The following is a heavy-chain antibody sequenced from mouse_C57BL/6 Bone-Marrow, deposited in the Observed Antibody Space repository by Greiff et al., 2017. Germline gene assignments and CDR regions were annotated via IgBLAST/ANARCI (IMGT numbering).Heavy chain of an antibody. CDR3: TRPITTVVAHWYVDV. J-gene: IGHJ1*03. D-gene: IGHD1-1*01. CDR2: ISSGGDYI. Sequence: EVQRVESGEGLVKPGGSLKLSCAASGFTFSSYAMSWVRQTPEKRLEWVAYISSGGDYIYYADTVKGRFTISRDNARNTLYLQMSSLKSEDTAMYYCTRPITTVVAHWYVDVWGTGTTVTVSS. CDR1: GFTFSSYA. V-gene: IGHV5-9-1*02.